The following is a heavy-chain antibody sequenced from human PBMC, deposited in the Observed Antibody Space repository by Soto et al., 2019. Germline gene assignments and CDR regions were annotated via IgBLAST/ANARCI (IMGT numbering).Heavy chain of an antibody. Sequence: EVQLVESGGGLVQPGRSLRLSCAASGFTFDDYAMHWVRQAPGKGLEWVSGISWNSGSIGYADSVKGRFTISRDNAKNSLYLQMSSLRAEDTALYFCANGKNSCTLTRFDYWGQGTLVTVSS. D-gene: IGHD2-2*01. V-gene: IGHV3-9*01. J-gene: IGHJ4*02. CDR1: GFTFDDYA. CDR3: ANGKNSCTLTRFDY. CDR2: ISWNSGSI.